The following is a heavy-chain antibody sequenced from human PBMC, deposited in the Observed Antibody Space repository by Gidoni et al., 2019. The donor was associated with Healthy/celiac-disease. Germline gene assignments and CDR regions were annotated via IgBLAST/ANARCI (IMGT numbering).Heavy chain of an antibody. V-gene: IGHV3-7*01. J-gene: IGHJ4*02. CDR3: ARDEFSDS. CDR1: GFTFRSYW. Sequence: EVQLVESGGGLVQPGGSLRLSCAASGFTFRSYWMSWVRQAPGKGLGWVANIKQDGSEKYYVDSVKGRFTISRDNAKNALYLQMNSLRAEDTAVYYCARDEFSDSWGQGTLVTVSS. D-gene: IGHD3-10*01. CDR2: IKQDGSEK.